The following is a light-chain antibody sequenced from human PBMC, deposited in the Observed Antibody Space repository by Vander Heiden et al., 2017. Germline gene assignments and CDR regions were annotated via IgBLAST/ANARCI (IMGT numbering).Light chain of an antibody. J-gene: IGKJ1*01. CDR1: QSVDSY. Sequence: QSVDSYLACYLQKPGHAPSRVIYDATNSATGIPARFNGSRSGTDYTLTISSLEPEDYLVVYYRQRSNRPPWTFGPGTKVEIK. V-gene: IGKV3-11*01. CDR3: RQRSNRPPWT. CDR2: DAT.